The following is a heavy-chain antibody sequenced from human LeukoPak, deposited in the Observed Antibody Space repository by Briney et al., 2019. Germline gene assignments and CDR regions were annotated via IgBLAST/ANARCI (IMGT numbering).Heavy chain of an antibody. Sequence: PSETLSLTCTVSGGSISSYYWIWIRQPPGKGLEWIGYIYYSGSTNYNPSLKSRVTISVDTSKNQFSLKLSSVTAADTAVYYCARVSLGRLDIWGQGTMVTVSS. CDR3: ARVSLGRLDI. V-gene: IGHV4-59*01. D-gene: IGHD1-26*01. CDR2: IYYSGST. CDR1: GGSISSYY. J-gene: IGHJ3*02.